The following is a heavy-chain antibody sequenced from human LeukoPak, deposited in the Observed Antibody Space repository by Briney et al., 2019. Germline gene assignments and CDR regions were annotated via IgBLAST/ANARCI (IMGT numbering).Heavy chain of an antibody. CDR1: GFTVSSNY. CDR3: ARGHRYCGGDCHYYYYMDV. V-gene: IGHV3-66*01. D-gene: IGHD2-21*02. J-gene: IGHJ6*03. Sequence: PGGSLRLSCAASGFTVSSNYMSWVRQAPGKGLEWVSIIYTGDNTFYADSVKGRFTISRDYSKNTLYLQMNSLRAEDTAVYYCARGHRYCGGDCHYYYYMDVWGKGTTVTISS. CDR2: IYTGDNT.